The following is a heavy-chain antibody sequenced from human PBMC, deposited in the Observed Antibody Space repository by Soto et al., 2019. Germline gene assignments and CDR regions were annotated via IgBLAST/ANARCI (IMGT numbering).Heavy chain of an antibody. CDR1: GFIVSINY. D-gene: IGHD3-10*01. J-gene: IGHJ6*02. CDR3: RREMYDSGPSYGMDV. V-gene: IGHV3-53*01. CDR2: IYSGGST. Sequence: GGSLKLSCAASGFIVSINYMSWVRQAQGKGLEWVSVIYSGGSTYFADSMKGRFTISRDNSKNTLYLQMNSLRAADRPGYYFRREMYDSGPSYGMDVWGQGTTVTVSS.